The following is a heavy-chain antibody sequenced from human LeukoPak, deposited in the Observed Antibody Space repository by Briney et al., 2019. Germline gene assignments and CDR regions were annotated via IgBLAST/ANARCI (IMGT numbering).Heavy chain of an antibody. CDR3: ATRYFDL. CDR1: GFTFSNYW. Sequence: GGSLRLSCAAPGFTFSNYWMNWVRQALGKGLEWVANVKQDGSEKYYVASVKGRFTISRDNAKNSLYLQMNSLRAEDTAVYYCATRYFDLWGRGTLVTVSS. CDR2: VKQDGSEK. V-gene: IGHV3-7*01. J-gene: IGHJ2*01.